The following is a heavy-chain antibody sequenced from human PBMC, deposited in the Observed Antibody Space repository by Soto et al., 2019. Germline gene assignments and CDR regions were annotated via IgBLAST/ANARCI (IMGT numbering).Heavy chain of an antibody. CDR2: FDPEDGET. CDR3: AAWGGIVVVPAAIWRNYYGMDV. J-gene: IGHJ6*02. Sequence: ASLKVSCKVSGYTLTELSMHWVRQAPGKGLEWMGGFDPEDGETIYAQKFQGRVTMTEDTSTDTAYMELSSLRSEDTAVYYCAAWGGIVVVPAAIWRNYYGMDVWGQGTTVTVSS. CDR1: GYTLTELS. V-gene: IGHV1-24*01. D-gene: IGHD2-2*01.